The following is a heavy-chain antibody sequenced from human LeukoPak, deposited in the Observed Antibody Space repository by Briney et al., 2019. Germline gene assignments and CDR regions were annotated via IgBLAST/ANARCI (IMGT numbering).Heavy chain of an antibody. CDR2: INHSGST. Sequence: PSETLSLTCAVYGGSFSRYYWSWISQPPGKWLEWIGEINHSGSTNYNPSLKSRVTISVDKSKNQFSLKLSSVTAADTAVYYCARWGYYYDGSGLDYWGQGTLVTVSS. D-gene: IGHD3-22*01. CDR1: GGSFSRYY. CDR3: ARWGYYYDGSGLDY. V-gene: IGHV4-34*01. J-gene: IGHJ4*02.